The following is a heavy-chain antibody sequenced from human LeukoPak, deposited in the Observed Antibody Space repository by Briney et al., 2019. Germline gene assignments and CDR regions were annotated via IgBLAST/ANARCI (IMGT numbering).Heavy chain of an antibody. D-gene: IGHD4-23*01. CDR1: RGTFSSYT. CDR2: IIPILGIA. V-gene: IGHV1-69*04. J-gene: IGHJ4*02. Sequence: SVKVSCKASRGTFSSYTISWVRQAPGQGLEWMGRIIPILGIANYAQKFQGRVTITAGKSTSTAYMELSSLRSEDTAVYYCARDIRDYGGNLPSDYWGQGTLVTVSS. CDR3: ARDIRDYGGNLPSDY.